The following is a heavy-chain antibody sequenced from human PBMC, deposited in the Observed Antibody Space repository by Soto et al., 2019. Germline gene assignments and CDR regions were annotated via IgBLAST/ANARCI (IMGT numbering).Heavy chain of an antibody. CDR3: ARSLSHSTPTFDP. CDR2: IYYSGST. J-gene: IGHJ5*02. Sequence: SETLSLTCTVSGGSISSGGYYWSWIRQHPGKGLEWIGYIYYSGSTYYNPSLKSRATISVDTSKNQFSLKLSSVTAADTAVYYCARSLSHSTPTFDPWGQGTLVTVSS. V-gene: IGHV4-31*03. CDR1: GGSISSGGYY.